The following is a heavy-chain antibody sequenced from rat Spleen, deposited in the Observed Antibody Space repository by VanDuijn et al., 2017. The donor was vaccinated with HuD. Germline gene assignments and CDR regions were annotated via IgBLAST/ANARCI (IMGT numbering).Heavy chain of an antibody. D-gene: IGHD1-4*01. Sequence: EVQLQESGPGLVKPSQSLSLTCSVSGHSISSAYRWNWIRKFPGNKLEWMGYINSAGSTNYNPPLKSQISITRDTSKNQFFLQLTSVTTEDTATYYCARLAGITLDYWGQGVMVTVSS. CDR1: GHSISSAYR. CDR2: INSAGST. CDR3: ARLAGITLDY. V-gene: IGHV3-3*01. J-gene: IGHJ2*01.